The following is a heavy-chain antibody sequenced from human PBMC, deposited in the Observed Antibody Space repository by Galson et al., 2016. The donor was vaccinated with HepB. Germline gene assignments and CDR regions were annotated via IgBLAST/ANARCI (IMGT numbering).Heavy chain of an antibody. CDR1: GFTFSYYW. V-gene: IGHV3-74*01. CDR3: ASEHVDTGATDGFDP. J-gene: IGHJ5*02. D-gene: IGHD5-18*01. Sequence: SLRLSCAASGFTFSYYWMHWVRQAPGRGLVWVSRIYSDGSSTSYADSVKGRFTISRDNAKNTLYLQLNSLSTEDTAVYYCASEHVDTGATDGFDPWGLGTLVTVSS. CDR2: IYSDGSST.